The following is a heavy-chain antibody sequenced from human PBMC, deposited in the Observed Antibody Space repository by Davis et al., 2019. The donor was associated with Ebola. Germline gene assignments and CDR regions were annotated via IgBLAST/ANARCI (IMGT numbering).Heavy chain of an antibody. Sequence: PSETLSLTCAVSGGSISSGGYSWSWIRQPPGKGLEWIGSIYHSGSTYYNPSLKSRVTISVDTSKNQFSLKLSSVTAADTAVYYCAKSYRRLKYSSSWYGDGMDVWGQGTTVTVSS. J-gene: IGHJ6*02. V-gene: IGHV4-30-2*03. D-gene: IGHD6-13*01. CDR2: IYHSGST. CDR1: GGSISSGGYS. CDR3: AKSYRRLKYSSSWYGDGMDV.